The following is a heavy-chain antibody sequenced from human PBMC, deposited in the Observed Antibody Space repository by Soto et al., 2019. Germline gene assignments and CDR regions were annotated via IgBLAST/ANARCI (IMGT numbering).Heavy chain of an antibody. J-gene: IGHJ6*03. CDR3: AKGGGSGYFAYHYIDV. CDR2: ISASGTQT. D-gene: IGHD3-3*01. V-gene: IGHV3-23*01. Sequence: EVQLLDSGGGLGQSGGSLRLSCAASGFSFYTYAMTWVRQAPGKGLEWVSSISASGTQTYYADSVKGRFTISRDNSRNPVYLQMNSLRVEDTAVYYCAKGGGSGYFAYHYIDVWGKGTTVTVSS. CDR1: GFSFYTYA.